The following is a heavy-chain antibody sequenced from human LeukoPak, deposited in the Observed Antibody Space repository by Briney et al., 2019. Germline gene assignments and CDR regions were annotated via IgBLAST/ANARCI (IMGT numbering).Heavy chain of an antibody. CDR3: ARQGYGSGSFFYYGMDV. D-gene: IGHD3-10*01. Sequence: GASLKISCKGSGYSFTSYWIGWVRQLPGKGLEWMGIIYPGDSDTRYSPSFQGQVTISADKPISTAYLQWSSLKASDTAMYYCARQGYGSGSFFYYGMDVWGQGTTVTVSS. CDR2: IYPGDSDT. CDR1: GYSFTSYW. V-gene: IGHV5-51*01. J-gene: IGHJ6*02.